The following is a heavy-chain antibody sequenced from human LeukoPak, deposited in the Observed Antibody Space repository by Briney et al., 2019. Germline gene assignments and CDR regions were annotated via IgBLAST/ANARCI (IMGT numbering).Heavy chain of an antibody. V-gene: IGHV3-11*04. J-gene: IGHJ6*03. D-gene: IGHD2-21*01. CDR2: ISSGGRTI. CDR3: ARKIVDYYYMDV. CDR1: GFTFSDYY. Sequence: GGSLRLSCAASGFTFSDYYMSWLRQAPGKGLEWVSYISSGGRTIYYADSVKGRFTISRDNAKNTLYLQMNNLRAEDTAVYYCARKIVDYYYMDVWGKGTTVTVSS.